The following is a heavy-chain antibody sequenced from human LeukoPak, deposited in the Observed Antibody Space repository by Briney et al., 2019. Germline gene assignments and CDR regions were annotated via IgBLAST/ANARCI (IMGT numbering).Heavy chain of an antibody. CDR2: ISSSSTTI. Sequence: GGSLRLSCAASGFTFSSYSMIWVRQAPGKGLEWVSYISSSSTTIYYADFVKGRFTISRDNAKNSLCLQMDSLRDEDTAVYYCARPNCGGTYGMDVWGQGTTVTVSS. D-gene: IGHD2-21*01. J-gene: IGHJ6*02. CDR3: ARPNCGGTYGMDV. V-gene: IGHV3-48*02. CDR1: GFTFSSYS.